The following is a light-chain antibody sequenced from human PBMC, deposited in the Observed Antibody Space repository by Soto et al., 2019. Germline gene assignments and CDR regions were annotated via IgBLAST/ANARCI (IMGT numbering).Light chain of an antibody. V-gene: IGLV2-14*03. CDR1: SSDVGGYNY. J-gene: IGLJ2*01. Sequence: QSALTQPASMSGSPGQWITISCTGTSSDVGGYNYVSWYQQHPGKAPKLMIYDVTNRPSGVSYRFSGSKSGNTASLTISGLQAEDEADYYCSSYTTTSALAFGGGTKLTVL. CDR2: DVT. CDR3: SSYTTTSALA.